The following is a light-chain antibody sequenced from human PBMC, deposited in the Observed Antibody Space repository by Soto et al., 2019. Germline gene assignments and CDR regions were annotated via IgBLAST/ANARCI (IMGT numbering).Light chain of an antibody. CDR3: QQYNSYPWT. V-gene: IGKV1-5*03. CDR2: KAS. Sequence: DIQMTQSPSTLSASVGDRVTITCRASQSISSWLAWYQQKPGKAPKLLIYKASSLESGVPSRFSGSGSGTEFTLTTRSLQPDNFATYYCQQYNSYPWTFVQGTKVEIK. CDR1: QSISSW. J-gene: IGKJ1*01.